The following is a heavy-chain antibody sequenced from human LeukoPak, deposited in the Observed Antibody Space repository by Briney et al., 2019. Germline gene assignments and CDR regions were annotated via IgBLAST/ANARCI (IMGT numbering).Heavy chain of an antibody. Sequence: SETLSLTCTVSGGSISSYYWSWIRQPPGKGLEWIGYIYYSGSTNYNPSLKSRVTISVGTSKNQFSLKLSSVTAADTAVYYCARARYSGYDFDYWGQGTLVTVSS. J-gene: IGHJ4*02. CDR1: GGSISSYY. V-gene: IGHV4-59*01. CDR2: IYYSGST. CDR3: ARARYSGYDFDY. D-gene: IGHD5-12*01.